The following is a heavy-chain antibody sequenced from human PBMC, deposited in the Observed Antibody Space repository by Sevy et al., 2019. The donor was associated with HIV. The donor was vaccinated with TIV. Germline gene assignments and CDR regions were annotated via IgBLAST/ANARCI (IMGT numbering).Heavy chain of an antibody. CDR1: GLTFSSHA. V-gene: IGHV3-30-3*01. J-gene: IGHJ4*02. CDR3: TRDAGYSIAWSPSDY. Sequence: GGSLRLSCAASGLTFSSHAMHWVRQAPGKGLEWVAVISSAGSNKYYADSVKGRFTISRDNPKNPLYLQMNSLRPEETAVYYCTRDAGYSIAWSPSDYWGQGTLVTVSS. D-gene: IGHD6-19*01. CDR2: ISSAGSNK.